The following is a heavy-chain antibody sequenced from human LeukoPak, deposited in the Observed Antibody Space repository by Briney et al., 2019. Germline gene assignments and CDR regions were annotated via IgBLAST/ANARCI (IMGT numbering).Heavy chain of an antibody. CDR3: ARVKQQLVRLLGRDTTYYYYYYMDV. CDR2: ISSSSYI. Sequence: PGGSLRLSCAASGFTFSSYSMNWVRQAPGKGLEWVSSISSSSYIYYADSVKGRFTISRDNAKNSLFLQMNSLRAEDTAVYFCARVKQQLVRLLGRDTTYYYYYYMDVWGKGTTVTVSS. V-gene: IGHV3-21*01. D-gene: IGHD6-13*01. J-gene: IGHJ6*03. CDR1: GFTFSSYS.